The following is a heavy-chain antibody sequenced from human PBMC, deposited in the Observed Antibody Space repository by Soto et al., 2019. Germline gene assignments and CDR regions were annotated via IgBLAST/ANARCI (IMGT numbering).Heavy chain of an antibody. CDR2: IYYSGST. Sequence: PSETLSLTCTVSGGSVSSGSYYWSWIRQPPGKGLEWVGYIYYSGSTNYNPPLKSLVTIAVDTSKNQFSLKLSSVTAADTAVYYCARGRITGTNMGVYYFDYWGQGTLVTVSS. J-gene: IGHJ4*02. CDR3: ARGRITGTNMGVYYFDY. V-gene: IGHV4-61*01. CDR1: GGSVSSGSYY. D-gene: IGHD1-20*01.